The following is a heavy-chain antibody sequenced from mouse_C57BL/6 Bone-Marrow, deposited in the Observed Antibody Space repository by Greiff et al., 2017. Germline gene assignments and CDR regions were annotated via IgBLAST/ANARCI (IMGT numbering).Heavy chain of an antibody. CDR2: INPNNGGT. CDR3: ARHYGSSYWYFDV. V-gene: IGHV1-26*01. D-gene: IGHD1-1*01. CDR1: GYTFTDYY. J-gene: IGHJ1*03. Sequence: VQLQQSGPELVKPGASVKISCKASGYTFTDYYMNWVKQSHGKSLEWIGDINPNNGGTSYNQKFKGKATLTVDTSSSTAYMELRSLTSEDSAVYYCARHYGSSYWYFDVWGTGTTVTVSS.